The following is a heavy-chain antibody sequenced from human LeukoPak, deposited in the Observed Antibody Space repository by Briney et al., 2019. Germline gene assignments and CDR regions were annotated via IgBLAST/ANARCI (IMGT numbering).Heavy chain of an antibody. Sequence: GRSLRLSCAASGFTLSSYAMHWVRQAPGKGLEWVAVISYDGSNKYHADSVKGRFTTSRDNSKNTLYLQMNSLRAEDTAVYYCASSGPYYYDSSGYDYWGQGTLVTVSS. CDR1: GFTLSSYA. D-gene: IGHD3-22*01. J-gene: IGHJ4*02. CDR3: ASSGPYYYDSSGYDY. CDR2: ISYDGSNK. V-gene: IGHV3-30-3*01.